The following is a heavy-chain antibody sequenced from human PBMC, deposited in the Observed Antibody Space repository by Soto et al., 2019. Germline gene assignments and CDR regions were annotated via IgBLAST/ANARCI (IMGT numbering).Heavy chain of an antibody. CDR3: AKDIGCSGGSCYSYYYYYGMDV. Sequence: VPLVESGGGLVQPGRSLRLSCAASGFTFDDYAMHWVRQAPGKGLEWVSGISWNSGSIGYADSVKGRFTISRDNAKNSLYLQMSSLRAEDTALYYCAKDIGCSGGSCYSYYYYYGMDVWGQGTTVTVSS. J-gene: IGHJ6*02. CDR2: ISWNSGSI. D-gene: IGHD2-15*01. CDR1: GFTFDDYA. V-gene: IGHV3-9*01.